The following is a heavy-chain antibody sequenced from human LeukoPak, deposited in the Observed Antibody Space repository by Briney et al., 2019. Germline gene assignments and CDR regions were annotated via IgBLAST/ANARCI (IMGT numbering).Heavy chain of an antibody. J-gene: IGHJ3*02. Sequence: PSQTLSLTCTVSGGSISSGGYYWSWIRQHPGKGLEWIGYIYYSGSTYYNPSLKSRVTISVDTSKNQFSLKLSSVTAADTAVYYCAREVGRYCSSTSCYDDAFDIWGQGTTVTVSS. CDR3: AREVGRYCSSTSCYDDAFDI. D-gene: IGHD2-2*01. CDR2: IYYSGST. CDR1: GGSISSGGYY. V-gene: IGHV4-31*03.